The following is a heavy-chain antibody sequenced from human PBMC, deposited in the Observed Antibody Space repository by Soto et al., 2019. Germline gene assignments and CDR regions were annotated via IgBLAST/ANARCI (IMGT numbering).Heavy chain of an antibody. D-gene: IGHD3-3*02. Sequence: EVLSVTGTDSGESIISSDFYWGWVRQPPGKGLEWIGSIFYLGTSYYNPSLKSRVTMSVDTSKNQFCLRLMSVTAADTALYFCARHSLALRKNNWFDPWGQGIMVTVSS. CDR3: ARHSLALRKNNWFDP. J-gene: IGHJ5*02. V-gene: IGHV4-39*01. CDR2: IFYLGTS. CDR1: GESIISSDFY.